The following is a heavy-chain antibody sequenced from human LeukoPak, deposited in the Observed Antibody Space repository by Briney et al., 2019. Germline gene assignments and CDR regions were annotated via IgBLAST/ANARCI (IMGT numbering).Heavy chain of an antibody. CDR1: GFTFGSYS. Sequence: GGSLRLSCAASGFTFGSYSMNWVRQAPGKGLEWVSSISSSSSYIYYAGSVKGRFTISRDNAKNSLYLQMNSLRAEDTAVYYCARDVATSNYYDSSGHDYWGQGTLVTVSS. J-gene: IGHJ4*02. V-gene: IGHV3-21*01. CDR3: ARDVATSNYYDSSGHDY. CDR2: ISSSSSYI. D-gene: IGHD3-22*01.